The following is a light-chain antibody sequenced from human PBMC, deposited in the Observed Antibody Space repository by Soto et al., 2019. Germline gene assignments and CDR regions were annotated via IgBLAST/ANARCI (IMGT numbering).Light chain of an antibody. CDR1: SSNIGGNT. J-gene: IGLJ1*01. CDR3: ATWDASLSLLYV. Sequence: QSALTQPPSASGTPEQRVTISCSGSSSNIGGNTVNWYQQLPGTAPRLLIYNDRQRPSGVPDRFSASKSGTSASLAISGLQSEDEGDYYCATWDASLSLLYVFGTGTKVTVL. V-gene: IGLV1-44*01. CDR2: NDR.